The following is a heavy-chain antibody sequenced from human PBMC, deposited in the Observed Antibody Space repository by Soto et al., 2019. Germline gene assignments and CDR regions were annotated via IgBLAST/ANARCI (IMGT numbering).Heavy chain of an antibody. CDR1: GFTFSSYG. CDR2: VSYDATYE. CDR3: AKVSISKSSAVTFDS. Sequence: PGGSLRLSCAASGFTFSSYGMHWVRQAPGKGLEWVAVVSYDATYENYADSVKGRFTVSRDNSKSTLYLQMNSLRGEDTAVYYCAKVSISKSSAVTFDSWGRGTLVTVSS. V-gene: IGHV3-30*18. J-gene: IGHJ4*02. D-gene: IGHD2-15*01.